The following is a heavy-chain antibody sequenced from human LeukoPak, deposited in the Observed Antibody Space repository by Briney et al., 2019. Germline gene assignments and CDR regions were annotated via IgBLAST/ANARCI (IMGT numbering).Heavy chain of an antibody. V-gene: IGHV1-8*02. Sequence: ASVKVSCKASGYTFTGYYMHWVRQAPGQGLEWMGWMNPNSGNTGYAQKFQGRVTMTRNTSISTAYMELGSLRSEDTAVYYCARGPNAFDIWGQGTMVTVSS. CDR3: ARGPNAFDI. CDR1: GYTFTGYY. CDR2: MNPNSGNT. J-gene: IGHJ3*02.